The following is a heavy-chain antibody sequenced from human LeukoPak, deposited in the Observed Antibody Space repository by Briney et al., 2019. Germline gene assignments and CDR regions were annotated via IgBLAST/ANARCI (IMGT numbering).Heavy chain of an antibody. CDR1: GGSFSGYY. J-gene: IGHJ4*02. Sequence: SETLSLTCAVYGGSFSGYYWSWIRQPPGKGLEWIGEINHSGSTNYNPSLKSRVTISVDTSKNQFSLKLSSVTAADTAVYYCARRRALVVPAAPTMVRGSSFDYWGQGTLVTVSS. CDR2: INHSGST. V-gene: IGHV4-34*01. D-gene: IGHD2-2*01. CDR3: ARRRALVVPAAPTMVRGSSFDY.